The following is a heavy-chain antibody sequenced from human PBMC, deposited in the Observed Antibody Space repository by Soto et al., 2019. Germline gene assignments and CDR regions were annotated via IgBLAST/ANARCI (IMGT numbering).Heavy chain of an antibody. D-gene: IGHD1-20*01. CDR3: AKSQLTGTSYYYYLDV. Sequence: LRLSCAASGFTFSSYAMSWVRQAPGKGLEWVSAISGSGGSTYYADSVKGRFTISRDNSKNTLYLQMNSLRAEDTAVYYCAKSQLTGTSYYYYLDVWGKGTTVTVPS. J-gene: IGHJ6*03. CDR1: GFTFSSYA. V-gene: IGHV3-23*01. CDR2: ISGSGGST.